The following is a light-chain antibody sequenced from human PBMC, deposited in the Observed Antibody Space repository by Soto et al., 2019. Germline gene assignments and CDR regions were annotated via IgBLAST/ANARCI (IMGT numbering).Light chain of an antibody. V-gene: IGLV1-47*01. CDR3: EAWDDTLSGFYV. Sequence: QSVLTQSPSASGTPGQRVTISCSGSASTIGRNYVYWYQQLPGTAPKLLIYRNSQRPSGVPDRFSGSKSGTSASLAISGLRSEDEADYYCEAWDDTLSGFYVFGDGTKVTDL. CDR2: RNS. CDR1: ASTIGRNY. J-gene: IGLJ1*01.